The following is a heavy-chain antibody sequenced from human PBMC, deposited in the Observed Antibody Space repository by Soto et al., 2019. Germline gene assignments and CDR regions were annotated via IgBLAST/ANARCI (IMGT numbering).Heavy chain of an antibody. CDR1: GFTFSGYA. D-gene: IGHD4-17*01. J-gene: IGHJ4*02. CDR3: TRTKHDYGDYLYYFDY. V-gene: IGHV3-30-3*01. CDR2: TSDDGTNK. Sequence: PGGSLRLSCAASGFTFSGYAMHWVRQAPGKGLEWVVVTSDDGTNKYYADPVKGRFTISRDNSKNTLYLQMNSLRAEDTAVYYCTRTKHDYGDYLYYFDYWGQGTLVTVSS.